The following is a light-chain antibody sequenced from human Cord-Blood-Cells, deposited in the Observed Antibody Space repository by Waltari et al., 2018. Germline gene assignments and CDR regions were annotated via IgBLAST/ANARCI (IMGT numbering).Light chain of an antibody. CDR1: SSDLGSSNL. J-gene: IGLJ1*01. Sequence: QSALTQPASASGSPGPSLTISCTGTSSDLGSSNLLPWYQQHPGKAPKLMIYEGSKRPSGVSNRFSGSKSGNTASLTISGLQAEDEADYYCCSYAGSSTFYVFGTGTKVTVL. CDR2: EGS. CDR3: CSYAGSSTFYV. V-gene: IGLV2-23*01.